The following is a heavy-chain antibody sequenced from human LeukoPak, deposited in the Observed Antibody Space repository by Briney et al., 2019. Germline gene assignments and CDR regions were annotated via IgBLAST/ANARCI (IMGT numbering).Heavy chain of an antibody. CDR1: GYTFTSYA. J-gene: IGHJ4*02. Sequence: ASVKVSCKASGYTFTSYAMRWARQAPGQRLEWMGWINAGNGNTKYSQKFQGRVTITRDTSASTAYMELSSLRSEDTAVYYCARGVVGSSSWQFDYWGQGTLVTVSS. D-gene: IGHD6-13*01. CDR2: INAGNGNT. CDR3: ARGVVGSSSWQFDY. V-gene: IGHV1-3*01.